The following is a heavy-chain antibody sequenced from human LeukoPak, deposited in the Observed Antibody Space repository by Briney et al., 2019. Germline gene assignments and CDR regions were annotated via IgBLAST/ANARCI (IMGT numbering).Heavy chain of an antibody. D-gene: IGHD2-8*02. V-gene: IGHV3-53*01. CDR3: ARGWVVATGGFDM. CDR2: IYSGGPT. CDR1: GFTVSLYY. J-gene: IGHJ3*02. Sequence: GSLSLSCAASGFTVSLYYMTWVRQAPGKGLEWVSVIYSGGPTYYADSVKGRFTISRDNSKNTVYLQMNSLRGEDTAVYFCARGWVVATGGFDMWGQGTMVTVSS.